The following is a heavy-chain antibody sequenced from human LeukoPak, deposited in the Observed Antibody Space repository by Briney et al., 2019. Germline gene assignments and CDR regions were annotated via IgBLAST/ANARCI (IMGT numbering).Heavy chain of an antibody. J-gene: IGHJ4*02. CDR3: ARSYCSSTSCSPGVDY. CDR2: ISWNSGSI. Sequence: GGSLRLSCAASGFTFDDYAMHWVRQAPGKGLEWVSGISWNSGSIGYADSVKGRFTISRGNAKNSLYLQMNSLRAEDTAVYYCARSYCSSTSCSPGVDYWGQGTLVTVSS. CDR1: GFTFDDYA. V-gene: IGHV3-9*01. D-gene: IGHD2-2*01.